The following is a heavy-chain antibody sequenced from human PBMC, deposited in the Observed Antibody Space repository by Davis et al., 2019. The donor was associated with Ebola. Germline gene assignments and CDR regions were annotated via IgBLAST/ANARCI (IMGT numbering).Heavy chain of an antibody. CDR1: GYTFTSYD. J-gene: IGHJ4*02. Sequence: ASVKVSCKASGYTFTSYDINWVRQAPGQGLEWMGWISAYNGNTNYAQKLQGRVTMTTDTSTSTAYMELRSLRSDDTAVYYCARDTDLVGAFDYWGQGTLVTVSS. V-gene: IGHV1-18*01. D-gene: IGHD1-26*01. CDR3: ARDTDLVGAFDY. CDR2: ISAYNGNT.